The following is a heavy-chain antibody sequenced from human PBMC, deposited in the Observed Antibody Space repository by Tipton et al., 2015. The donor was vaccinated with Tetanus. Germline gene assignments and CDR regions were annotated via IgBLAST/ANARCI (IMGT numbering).Heavy chain of an antibody. V-gene: IGHV4-39*07. D-gene: IGHD4-17*01. CDR2: IYYSGST. CDR1: GAFISNSAYY. CDR3: ARDERYGDYAY. J-gene: IGHJ4*02. Sequence: TLSLTCTVSGAFISNSAYYWGWIRQPPGKGLEWIGTIYYSGSTYCNPSLNSRVAISIDTSKNLFSLKLTSVTAADTAVYYCARDERYGDYAYWGQGALVTVSS.